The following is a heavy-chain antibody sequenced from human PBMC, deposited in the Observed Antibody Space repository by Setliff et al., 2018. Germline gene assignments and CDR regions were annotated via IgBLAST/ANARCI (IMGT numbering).Heavy chain of an antibody. CDR3: ARDPWQWLTTFTSAEYFQH. V-gene: IGHV1-69*06. CDR2: IIPIFGTA. J-gene: IGHJ1*01. D-gene: IGHD6-19*01. CDR1: GGTFSSYA. Sequence: ASVKVSCKASGGTFSSYAISWVRQAPGQGLEWMGRIIPIFGTANYAQKFQGRVTITADKSTSTACMELSSLRSEDTAVYYCARDPWQWLTTFTSAEYFQHWGQGTLVTSPQ.